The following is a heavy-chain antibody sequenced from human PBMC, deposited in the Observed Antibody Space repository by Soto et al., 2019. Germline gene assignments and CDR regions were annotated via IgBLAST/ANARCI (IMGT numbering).Heavy chain of an antibody. J-gene: IGHJ6*02. CDR2: IKQDGSEK. CDR3: ARDSGGIAVAGMRILVNYYGMDV. Sequence: GGSLRLSCAASGFTFSSYWMSWVRQAPGKELEWVANIKQDGSEKYYVDSVKGRFTISRDNAKNSLYLQMNSLRAEDTAVYYCARDSGGIAVAGMRILVNYYGMDVWGQGTTVTVSS. CDR1: GFTFSSYW. V-gene: IGHV3-7*03. D-gene: IGHD6-19*01.